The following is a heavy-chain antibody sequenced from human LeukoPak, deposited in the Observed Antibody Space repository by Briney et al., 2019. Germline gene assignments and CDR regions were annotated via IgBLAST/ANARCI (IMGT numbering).Heavy chain of an antibody. CDR2: ISGDNPGT. J-gene: IGHJ4*02. D-gene: IGHD2-15*01. CDR3: AKAPVGHCSGAFCYHFDS. Sequence: GGSLRLSCAASGFTFSTYAMSWVRQTPGKGLEWVAAISGDNPGTYHADSVKGRFTISRANSKNTLHLQMSGLRAEDTARYYCAKAPVGHCSGAFCYHFDSWGQGPLVTVSS. V-gene: IGHV3-23*01. CDR1: GFTFSTYA.